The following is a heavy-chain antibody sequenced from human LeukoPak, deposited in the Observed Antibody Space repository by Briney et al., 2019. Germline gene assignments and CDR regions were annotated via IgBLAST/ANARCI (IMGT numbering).Heavy chain of an antibody. Sequence: GGSLRLSCAASGFTFSTYAVNWVRQAPGKGLEWVSTISGSGDSTYYADSVKGRFTISRDNSKDTLYLQMNSLRAEDTAVYYCARDGIAVARPLDYWGQGTLVTVSS. CDR1: GFTFSTYA. CDR2: ISGSGDST. V-gene: IGHV3-23*01. CDR3: ARDGIAVARPLDY. D-gene: IGHD6-19*01. J-gene: IGHJ4*02.